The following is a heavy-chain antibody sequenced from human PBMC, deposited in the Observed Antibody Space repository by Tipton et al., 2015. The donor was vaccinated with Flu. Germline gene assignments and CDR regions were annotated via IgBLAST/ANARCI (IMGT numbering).Heavy chain of an antibody. V-gene: IGHV4-31*03. CDR2: IYYSGST. Sequence: LSLTCTVSGGSISSGGNYWSWIRQHPGKGLEWIGDIYYSGSTYYNPSLESRVTISVDTSKNQFSLKLSSVTAADSAVYFCARDQGFGGGLSYDFYVLDVWGQGTTVTVSS. CDR1: GGSISSGGNY. D-gene: IGHD3-10*01. CDR3: ARDQGFGGGLSYDFYVLDV. J-gene: IGHJ6*02.